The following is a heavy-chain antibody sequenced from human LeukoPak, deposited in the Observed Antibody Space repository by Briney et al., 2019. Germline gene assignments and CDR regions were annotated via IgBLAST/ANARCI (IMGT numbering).Heavy chain of an antibody. Sequence: PGGSLRLSCAASGFTVSTNYMSWVRQAPGKGLECVSVIYSGGSTYYADSVKGRFTISRDNSKNTLYLQMNSLRAEDTAVYYCTRENRLSKSRWDAAQYCGMDVWGQGTTVSVSS. D-gene: IGHD1-26*01. CDR1: GFTVSTNY. CDR2: IYSGGST. V-gene: IGHV3-53*01. J-gene: IGHJ6*02. CDR3: TRENRLSKSRWDAAQYCGMDV.